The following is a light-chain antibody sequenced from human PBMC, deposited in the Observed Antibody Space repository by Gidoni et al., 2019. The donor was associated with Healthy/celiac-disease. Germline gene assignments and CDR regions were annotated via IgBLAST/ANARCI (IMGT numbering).Light chain of an antibody. J-gene: IGKJ4*01. CDR3: RQSYSTPSLT. Sequence: DIQMTQSPSSLSASVGDRVTITCRASQSISSYLNWYQQKPGKAPKLLIYAASSLQSGVPSRFSGSGSGTDFTLTISSLQPEDFATYYCRQSYSTPSLTFXGXTKVXIK. CDR2: AAS. CDR1: QSISSY. V-gene: IGKV1-39*01.